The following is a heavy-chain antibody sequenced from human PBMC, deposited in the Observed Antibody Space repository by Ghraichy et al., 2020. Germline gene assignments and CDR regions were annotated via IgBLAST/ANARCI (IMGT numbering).Heavy chain of an antibody. CDR3: ARVGSSALKYFDY. Sequence: SETLSLTCSVSGASISTGGHYWSWVRQHPEEGLAWIGYIFYTGSTYYNPSLKSRATISVDTTKNQFSLTLTSVTAADTAVYYCARVGSSALKYFDYWGQGTFVTFSS. V-gene: IGHV4-31*03. CDR1: GASISTGGHY. D-gene: IGHD6-6*01. CDR2: IFYTGST. J-gene: IGHJ4*02.